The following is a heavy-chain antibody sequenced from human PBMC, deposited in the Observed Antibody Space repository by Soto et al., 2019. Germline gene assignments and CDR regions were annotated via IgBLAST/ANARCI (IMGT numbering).Heavy chain of an antibody. J-gene: IGHJ6*02. CDR1: GGSIRSGGYH. CDR3: ARESSTSNYYYYAMDV. D-gene: IGHD2-2*01. CDR2: IYYSGST. Sequence: QVQLQESGPGLVKPSQTLSLTCTVSGGSIRSGGYHWSWIRQHPGKGLEWIGYIYYSGSTYYNPSLKSRVTISVDTSNNQFSLTLSSVTAADTAVYYCARESSTSNYYYYAMDVWGQGTTVTVSS. V-gene: IGHV4-31*03.